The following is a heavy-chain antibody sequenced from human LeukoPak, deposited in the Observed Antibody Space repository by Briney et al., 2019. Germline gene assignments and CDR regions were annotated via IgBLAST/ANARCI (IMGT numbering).Heavy chain of an antibody. CDR3: ARGRAESPFDH. CDR1: GHTFTSYY. V-gene: IGHV1-46*01. D-gene: IGHD1-26*01. J-gene: IGHJ5*02. Sequence: SVKVSCKASGHTFTSYYMHWLRQAPAQGLEWMGLINPSGGRTSYAQKFQGRVNMTRDTSTSKVYMELSSLRSEDTAVYYCARGRAESPFDHWGQGTLVTVSS. CDR2: INPSGGRT.